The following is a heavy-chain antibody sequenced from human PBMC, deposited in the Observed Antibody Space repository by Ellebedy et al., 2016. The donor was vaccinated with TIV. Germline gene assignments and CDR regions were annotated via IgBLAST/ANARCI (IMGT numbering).Heavy chain of an antibody. V-gene: IGHV4-34*01. CDR1: GGSSSGHY. CDR2: INHSGST. Sequence: MPSETLSLTCAVYGGSSSGHYWSWIRQPPGKGMEWIGEINHSGSTNYNPSLRSRVIISVDTSKNQFSLKLTSVTAADTAVYYCAREKVLFDYWGQGTLVIVSS. J-gene: IGHJ4*02. CDR3: AREKVLFDY.